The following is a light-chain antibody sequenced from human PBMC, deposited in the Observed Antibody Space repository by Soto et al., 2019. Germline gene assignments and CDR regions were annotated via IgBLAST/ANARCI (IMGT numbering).Light chain of an antibody. J-gene: IGKJ4*01. CDR2: GAS. Sequence: EVLMTQSPDTLSVSPGERATLSCRASQSVSSNLAWYQERPGQAPRLLIYGASTAATGVPSRFRGSGSGTEFTLSISSLQSEDFAFYFCQQYNDWPLTFGGGTKVEIK. CDR3: QQYNDWPLT. CDR1: QSVSSN. V-gene: IGKV3-15*01.